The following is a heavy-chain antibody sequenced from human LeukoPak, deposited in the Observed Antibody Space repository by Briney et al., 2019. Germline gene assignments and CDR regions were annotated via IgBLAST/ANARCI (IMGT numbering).Heavy chain of an antibody. J-gene: IGHJ5*02. CDR1: GFTFSIYS. CDR2: ISSSNSYI. V-gene: IGHV3-21*01. D-gene: IGHD6-13*01. CDR3: ARGQSSSWPNWFDP. Sequence: PGGSLRLSCAASGFTFSIYSMNWVRQAPGKGLEWVSSISSSNSYIYYADSVKGRFTISRDNAKNSLYLQMNSLRAEDTAMYYCARGQSSSWPNWFDPWGQGTLVTVSS.